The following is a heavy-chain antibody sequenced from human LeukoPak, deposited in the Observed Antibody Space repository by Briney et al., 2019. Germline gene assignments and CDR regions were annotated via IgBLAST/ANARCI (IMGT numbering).Heavy chain of an antibody. CDR1: GYTFTSYG. CDR2: ISAYNGNT. V-gene: IGHV1-18*01. Sequence: ASVKVSCKASGYTFTSYGISWVRQAPGQGLEWMGWISAYNGNTNYAQKLQGRVTMTTDTSTSTAYMELRSLRSDDTAVYYCARVYYYDSSGYPGPLDYWGQGTLVTASS. D-gene: IGHD3-22*01. CDR3: ARVYYYDSSGYPGPLDY. J-gene: IGHJ4*02.